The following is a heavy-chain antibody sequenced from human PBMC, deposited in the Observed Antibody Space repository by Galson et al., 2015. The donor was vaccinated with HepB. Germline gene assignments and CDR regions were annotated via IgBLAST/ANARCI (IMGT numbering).Heavy chain of an antibody. CDR3: AKDNYSSSWGYYYYYMDV. CDR1: GFTFSSYG. Sequence: SLRLSCAASGFTFSSYGMHWVRQAPGKGLEWVAVISYDGSNKYYADSVKGRFTISRDNSKNTLYLQMNSLRAEDTAVYYCAKDNYSSSWGYYYYYMDVWGKGTTVTVSS. J-gene: IGHJ6*03. D-gene: IGHD6-13*01. V-gene: IGHV3-30*18. CDR2: ISYDGSNK.